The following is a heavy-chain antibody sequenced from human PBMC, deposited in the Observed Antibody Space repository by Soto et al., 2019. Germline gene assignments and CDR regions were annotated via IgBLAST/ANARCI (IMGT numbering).Heavy chain of an antibody. CDR3: AHRLASSWKFDY. CDR1: GFSLTTYGVG. V-gene: IGHV2-5*02. Sequence: SGPTLVNPTQTLTLTCTFSGFSLTTYGVGVGWIRQPPGKALEWLVFIYWDDDKRYSPSLRSRLTITKDTSKNQVVLTMTNMDPVDTATYYCAHRLASSWKFDYWGQGTLVTVSS. CDR2: IYWDDDK. J-gene: IGHJ4*02. D-gene: IGHD6-13*01.